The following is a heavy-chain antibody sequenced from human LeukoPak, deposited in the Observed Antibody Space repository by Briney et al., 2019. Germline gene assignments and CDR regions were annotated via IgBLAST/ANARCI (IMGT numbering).Heavy chain of an antibody. V-gene: IGHV1-2*02. J-gene: IGHJ6*02. CDR1: GYTFTGYY. CDR3: ARDASNHYYGSGSYYLGSGMDV. CDR2: INPNSGGT. D-gene: IGHD3-10*01. Sequence: ASVKVSCTASGYTFTGYYMHWVRQAPGQGLEWMGWINPNSGGTNYAQKFQGRVTMTRDTSISTAYMELSRLRSDDTAVYYCARDASNHYYGSGSYYLGSGMDVWGQGTTVTVSS.